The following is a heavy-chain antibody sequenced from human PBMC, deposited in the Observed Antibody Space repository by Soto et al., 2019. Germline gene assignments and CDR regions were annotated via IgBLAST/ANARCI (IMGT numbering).Heavy chain of an antibody. V-gene: IGHV3-23*04. CDR3: AKRVSDAWEAGMDV. CDR2: IGGAGNDI. Sequence: EMQVVESGGGLVQPGGSLRLSCAASGFAFSNFHMNWVRQAPGKGLQWVATIGGAGNDIHYADSVEGRFIVSRDNSKNTLHLQMAGMRDEDTAIYYCAKRVSDAWEAGMDVWGQGTTVTVSS. D-gene: IGHD1-26*01. J-gene: IGHJ6*02. CDR1: GFAFSNFH.